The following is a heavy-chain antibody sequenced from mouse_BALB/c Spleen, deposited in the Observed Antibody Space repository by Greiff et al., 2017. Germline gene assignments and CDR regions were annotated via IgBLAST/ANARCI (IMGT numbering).Heavy chain of an antibody. CDR2: INPNNGGT. CDR1: GYAFTDYN. Sequence: VQLKESGPELVKPGASVKVSCKASGYAFTDYNMDWVKQSHGKSLEWIGDINPNNGGTIYNQKFKGKATLTVDKSSSTAYMELRSLTSEDTAVYYCARRDYAYYFDYWGQGTTLTVSS. J-gene: IGHJ2*01. CDR3: ARRDYAYYFDY. D-gene: IGHD2-4*01. V-gene: IGHV1-18*01.